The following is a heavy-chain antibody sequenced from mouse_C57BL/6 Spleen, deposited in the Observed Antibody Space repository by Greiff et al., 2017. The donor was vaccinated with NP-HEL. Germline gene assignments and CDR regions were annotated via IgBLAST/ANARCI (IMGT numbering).Heavy chain of an antibody. V-gene: IGHV1-72*01. CDR1: GYTFTSYW. CDR3: ALSLITTVVPFAY. D-gene: IGHD1-1*01. Sequence: QVQLQQPGAELVKPGASVKLSCTASGYTFTSYWMHWVKQRPGRGLAWIGRIDPNSGGTKYNEKIKSKATLTVDKPSSTAYMQLSILTSEDSAVYYCALSLITTVVPFAYWGQGTLVTVSA. CDR2: IDPNSGGT. J-gene: IGHJ3*01.